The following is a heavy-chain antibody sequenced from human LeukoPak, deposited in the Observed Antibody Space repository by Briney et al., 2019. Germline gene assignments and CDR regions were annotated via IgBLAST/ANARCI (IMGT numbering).Heavy chain of an antibody. Sequence: ASVKVSCKASGGTFSNYAINWVRQAPGQGLEWMGGIIPIFGTANYAQKFRGRVTITADESTSTVYMELNSLKSEDTAVYYCARDRLGAIPHYYGMDVWGQGTTVTVSS. V-gene: IGHV1-69*13. CDR3: ARDRLGAIPHYYGMDV. D-gene: IGHD1-26*01. J-gene: IGHJ6*02. CDR1: GGTFSNYA. CDR2: IIPIFGTA.